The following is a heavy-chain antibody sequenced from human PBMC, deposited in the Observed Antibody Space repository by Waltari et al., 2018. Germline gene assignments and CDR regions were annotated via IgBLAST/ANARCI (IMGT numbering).Heavy chain of an antibody. V-gene: IGHV3-30-3*01. CDR1: GFTVSSYA. Sequence: QVQLVESGGGVVQPGRSLRLSGAASGFTVSSYAMHWVRQAPGKGLEWVAVRSYDGSNKYYADSVKGRFTISRDNSKNTLYLQMNSLRAEDTAVYYCARDTRGYYDSSGYFDYWGQGTLVTVSS. J-gene: IGHJ4*02. D-gene: IGHD3-22*01. CDR2: RSYDGSNK. CDR3: ARDTRGYYDSSGYFDY.